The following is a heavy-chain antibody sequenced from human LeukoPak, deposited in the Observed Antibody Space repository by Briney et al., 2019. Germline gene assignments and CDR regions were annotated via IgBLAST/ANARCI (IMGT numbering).Heavy chain of an antibody. V-gene: IGHV4-34*01. J-gene: IGHJ4*02. D-gene: IGHD5-24*01. CDR1: GGSFSGYY. Sequence: SETLSLTCAVYGGSFSGYYWSWIRQPPGKGLEWIGEINHRGSTNYNPSLKSRVTISVDTSKHQFSLKLSSVTAADTAVYYCARVATRRDGYNPDYWGQGTLVTVSS. CDR3: ARVATRRDGYNPDY. CDR2: INHRGST.